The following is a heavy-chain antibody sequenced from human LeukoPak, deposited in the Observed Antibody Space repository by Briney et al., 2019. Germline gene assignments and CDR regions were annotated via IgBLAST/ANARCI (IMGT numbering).Heavy chain of an antibody. V-gene: IGHV3-11*01. CDR1: GFTFSDYY. D-gene: IGHD5-24*01. CDR3: ARDLEMATITYYFDY. CDR2: ISSSGSTI. J-gene: IGHJ4*02. Sequence: GGSLRLSCAASGFTFSDYYMSWIRQAPGKGLEWVSYISSSGSTIYYADSVKGRFTISRDNAKNSLYLQMNSLRAEDTAVYYCARDLEMATITYYFDYWGQGTLVTVYS.